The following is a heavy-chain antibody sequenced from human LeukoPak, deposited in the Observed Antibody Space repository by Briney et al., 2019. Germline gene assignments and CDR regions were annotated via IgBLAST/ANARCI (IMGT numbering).Heavy chain of an antibody. CDR2: IYQSVST. J-gene: IGHJ3*02. CDR1: GYSISSDYY. D-gene: IGHD4-17*01. CDR3: ARNKSTVTTSRHGAFDI. V-gene: IGHV4-38-2*01. Sequence: PSETLSLTCAVSGYSISSDYYWGCIRQPSGRGREWIGSIYQSVSTYYNPSLKSRVTISVDTSKNQFSLKLSSVTAADTAVYYCARNKSTVTTSRHGAFDIWGQGTMVTVSS.